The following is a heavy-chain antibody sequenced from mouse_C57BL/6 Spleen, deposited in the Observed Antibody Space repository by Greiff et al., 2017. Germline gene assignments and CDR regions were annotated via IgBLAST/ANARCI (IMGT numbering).Heavy chain of an antibody. D-gene: IGHD2-5*01. CDR1: GYTFTDYE. CDR2: IDPETGGT. J-gene: IGHJ3*01. Sequence: QVQLQQSGAELVRPGASVTLSCKASGYTFTDYEMHWVKQTPVHGLEWIGAIDPETGGTAYNQKFKGKAILTADKSSSTAYMELRSLTSEDSAVYYCTTTYYSNYVPFADWGQGTLVTVSA. V-gene: IGHV1-15*01. CDR3: TTTYYSNYVPFAD.